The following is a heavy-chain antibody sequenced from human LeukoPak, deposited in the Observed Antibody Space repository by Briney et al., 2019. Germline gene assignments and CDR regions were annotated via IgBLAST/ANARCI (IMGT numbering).Heavy chain of an antibody. CDR2: ISSNGGST. CDR3: ARGTGSN. Sequence: GGSLRLSCAASGFTFSSYAMHWVRQAPGKGLEYVSAISSNGGSTYYANSAKGRFTISRDNSKNTLYLQMGSLRAEDMAVYYCARGTGSNWGQGTLVTVSS. J-gene: IGHJ4*02. D-gene: IGHD5/OR15-5a*01. CDR1: GFTFSSYA. V-gene: IGHV3-64*01.